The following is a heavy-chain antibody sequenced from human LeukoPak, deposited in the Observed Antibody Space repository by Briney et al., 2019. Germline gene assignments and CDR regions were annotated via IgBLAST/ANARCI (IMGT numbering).Heavy chain of an antibody. CDR1: GGSISSYY. Sequence: SETLSLTRTVSGGSISSYYWSWIRQPPGKGLEWIGHIYYSGSTNYNPSLKSRVTISVDTSKNQFSLKLSSVTAADTAVYYCARATYYDFSCWFDPWGQGTLVTVSS. V-gene: IGHV4-59*01. J-gene: IGHJ5*02. CDR2: IYYSGST. CDR3: ARATYYDFSCWFDP. D-gene: IGHD3-3*01.